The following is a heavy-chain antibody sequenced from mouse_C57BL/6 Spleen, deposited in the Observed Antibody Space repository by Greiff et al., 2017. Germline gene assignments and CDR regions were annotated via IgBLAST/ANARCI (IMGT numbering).Heavy chain of an antibody. CDR2: INPSTGGT. CDR3: ARELTGTLLAY. V-gene: IGHV1-42*01. CDR1: GYSFTGYY. Sequence: EVQLQQSGPELVKPGASVKISCKASGYSFTGYYMNWVKQSPEKSLEWIGEINPSTGGTTYNQKFKAKATLTVDKSSSTAYMQLKSLTSEDSAVYYCARELTGTLLAYWGQGTLVTVAA. J-gene: IGHJ3*01. D-gene: IGHD4-1*01.